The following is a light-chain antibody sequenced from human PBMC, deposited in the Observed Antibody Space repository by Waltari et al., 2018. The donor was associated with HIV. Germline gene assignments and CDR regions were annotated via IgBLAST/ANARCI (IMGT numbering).Light chain of an antibody. CDR1: QSISGW. Sequence: DIQMTQSPSTLSASVGERVTITCRASQSISGWLAWYQKKPGKAPKILIYKASSLESGVPSRFSGSGSGTEFTLTISSLQPDDFATYYCQQYKSYRTFGQGTKVEMK. CDR3: QQYKSYRT. V-gene: IGKV1-5*03. J-gene: IGKJ1*01. CDR2: KAS.